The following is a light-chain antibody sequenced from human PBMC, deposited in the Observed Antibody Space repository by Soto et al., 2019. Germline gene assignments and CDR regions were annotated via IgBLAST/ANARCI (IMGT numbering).Light chain of an antibody. Sequence: EIVMTQCPVTLSLSPGDTATLSCRASQTITSNLAWYQQKPGQPPRLLIYGASTRATGIPARFSGSGSGTEFTLTITNLQSEDFAVYYCQQYSSWVTFGGGTQLEI. J-gene: IGKJ4*01. V-gene: IGKV3-15*01. CDR3: QQYSSWVT. CDR1: QTITSN. CDR2: GAS.